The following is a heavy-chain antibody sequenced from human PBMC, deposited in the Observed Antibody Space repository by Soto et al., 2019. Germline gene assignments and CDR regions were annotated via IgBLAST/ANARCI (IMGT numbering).Heavy chain of an antibody. J-gene: IGHJ3*02. Sequence: GGSLRLSCAASGFTFSSYDMHWVRQATGKGLEWVSAIGTAGDTYYPGSVKGRFTISRENAKNSLYLQMNSLRAGDTAVYYCARSGAAGLSLVAFDIWGQGTMVTVSS. CDR2: IGTAGDT. D-gene: IGHD6-13*01. CDR3: ARSGAAGLSLVAFDI. CDR1: GFTFSSYD. V-gene: IGHV3-13*01.